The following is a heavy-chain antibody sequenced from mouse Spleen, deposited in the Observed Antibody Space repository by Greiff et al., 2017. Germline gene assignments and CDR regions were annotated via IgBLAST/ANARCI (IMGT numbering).Heavy chain of an antibody. CDR1: GFTFSDYG. V-gene: IGHV5-17*01. CDR3: ASYQGTWFAY. Sequence: EVKVVESGGGLVKPGGSLKLSCAASGFTFSDYGMHWVRQAPEKGLEWVAYISSGSSTIYYADTVKGRFTISRDNAKNTLFLQMTSLRSEDTAMYYCASYQGTWFAYWGQGTLVTVSA. J-gene: IGHJ3*01. CDR2: ISSGSSTI.